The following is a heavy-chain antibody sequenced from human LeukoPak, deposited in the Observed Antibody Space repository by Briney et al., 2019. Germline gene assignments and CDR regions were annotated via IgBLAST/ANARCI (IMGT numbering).Heavy chain of an antibody. CDR1: GFTFSSYS. V-gene: IGHV3-48*04. CDR2: ISSSSSTI. D-gene: IGHD6-13*01. J-gene: IGHJ4*02. CDR3: ASLAAAYDS. Sequence: GGSLRLSCAASGFTFSSYSMNWVRQAPGKGLEWVSYISSSSSTIYYADSVKGRFTISRDNAKNTMYLQMNSLRAEDTAVYYCASLAAAYDSWGQGTLVTVSS.